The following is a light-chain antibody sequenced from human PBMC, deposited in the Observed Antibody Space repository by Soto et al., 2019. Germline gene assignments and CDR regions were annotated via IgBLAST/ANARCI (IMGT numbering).Light chain of an antibody. CDR1: KNDIGVYDF. J-gene: IGLJ1*01. Sequence: LTQPPSASGSPGQSVTISCTGTKNDIGVYDFVSWYQHHTGKAPRLIIYEVVQRPSGVPDRFSGSKSGNTASLTVSGLQAADEADYFCKSYAGSNTYVFGSGTKVTVL. CDR2: EVV. V-gene: IGLV2-8*01. CDR3: KSYAGSNTYV.